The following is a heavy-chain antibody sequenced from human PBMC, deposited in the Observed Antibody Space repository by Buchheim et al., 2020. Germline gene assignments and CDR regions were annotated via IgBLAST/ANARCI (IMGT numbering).Heavy chain of an antibody. CDR2: ISGSGGST. J-gene: IGHJ4*02. D-gene: IGHD4-17*01. V-gene: IGHV3-23*04. Sequence: VHLVESGGGVVQPGRSLRLSCTASEFIFDDYGMHWVRQAPGKGLEWVSAISGSGGSTYYADSVKGRFTISRDNSKNTLYLQMNSLRAEDTAVYYCAKSGDYEGYFDYWGQGTL. CDR1: EFIFDDYG. CDR3: AKSGDYEGYFDY.